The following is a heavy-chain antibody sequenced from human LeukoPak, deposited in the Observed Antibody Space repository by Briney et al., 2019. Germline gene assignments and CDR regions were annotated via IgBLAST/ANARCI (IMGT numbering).Heavy chain of an antibody. J-gene: IGHJ6*03. Sequence: SQTLSLTCALSGDSVSSNSATWNWIRQSPSRGLEWLGRTYYRAKWDNDYALSVKSRITINPDTSKNQFSLQLNSVTPEDTAVYFCARSPDWNYYYYYYMDVWGRGTTVTVSS. CDR3: ARSPDWNYYYYYYMDV. CDR1: GDSVSSNSAT. V-gene: IGHV6-1*01. CDR2: TYYRAKWDN. D-gene: IGHD1-1*01.